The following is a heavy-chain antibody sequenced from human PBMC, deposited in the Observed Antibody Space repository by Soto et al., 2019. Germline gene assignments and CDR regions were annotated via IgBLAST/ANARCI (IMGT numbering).Heavy chain of an antibody. CDR2: ISGGRGDST. D-gene: IGHD1-26*01. V-gene: IGHV3-23*01. Sequence: PGGSLRLSCVASGFTFSDSAMSWVRQAPGKWLEWVSVISGGRGDSTEYADSVKGRFSISRDNSRNTLYLQMSSLRADDTAVYYCAKAVGPTAPSSRVFDCWGQGXLVTVYS. CDR3: AKAVGPTAPSSRVFDC. CDR1: GFTFSDSA. J-gene: IGHJ4*02.